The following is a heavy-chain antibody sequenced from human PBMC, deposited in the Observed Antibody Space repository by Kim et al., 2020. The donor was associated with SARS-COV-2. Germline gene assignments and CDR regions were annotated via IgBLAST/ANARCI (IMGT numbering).Heavy chain of an antibody. Sequence: GGSLRLSCAASGFTFGIYAMSWARQAPGKGLEWVSTIGDRAGNTHYADSVKGRFIISRDNSRNTLYLQMNSLKAEDTDVYYCDASDYWGQGTLVTVSS. CDR1: GFTFGIYA. J-gene: IGHJ4*02. CDR2: IGDRAGNT. V-gene: IGHV3-23*01. CDR3: DASDY.